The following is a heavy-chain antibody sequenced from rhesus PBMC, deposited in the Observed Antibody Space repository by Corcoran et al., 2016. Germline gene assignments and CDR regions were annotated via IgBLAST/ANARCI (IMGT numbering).Heavy chain of an antibody. Sequence: VQLQESGPGLAKPSETLSLTCAVSGFPISSNYWHWIRQPPGTGLEWIGSINGSGRSNYLNPSLKSRVTLSVDTSKNQFSLKLSSVTAADTAGYYCARDRGIAAAGLDYWGQGVLVTVSS. J-gene: IGHJ4*01. CDR1: GFPISSNY. CDR3: ARDRGIAAAGLDY. D-gene: IGHD6-25*01. V-gene: IGHV4S14*01. CDR2: INGSGRSN.